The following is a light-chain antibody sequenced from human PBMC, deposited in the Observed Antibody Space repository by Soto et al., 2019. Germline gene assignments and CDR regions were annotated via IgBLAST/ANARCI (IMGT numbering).Light chain of an antibody. V-gene: IGKV1-33*01. J-gene: IGKJ4*01. CDR3: QQYDNLPLT. CDR2: DAS. Sequence: DIQMTPSPSSLSASVGDTVNITCQASQDIATYLNWYQQKPGKAPNLLIYDASNLETGVPSRFSGGGSGTHFTFTISNLQPEDIATYYCQQYDNLPLTFGGGTKVDIK. CDR1: QDIATY.